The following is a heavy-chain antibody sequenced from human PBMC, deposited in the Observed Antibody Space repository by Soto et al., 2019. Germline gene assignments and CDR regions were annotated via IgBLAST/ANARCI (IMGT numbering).Heavy chain of an antibody. J-gene: IGHJ4*02. D-gene: IGHD2-21*01. CDR1: GLSVSSNY. V-gene: IGHV3-53*02. CDR2: IYSGGDT. Sequence: EVQLVQTGGGLIQPGGSLRLSCAASGLSVSSNYMTWVRQAPGKGLEWVSVIYSGGDTHYADSVKGRFTISRDNSKNTLHLQMNSLRAEDTAVDYCARAGESLASPLDYWGQGTLVTVSS. CDR3: ARAGESLASPLDY.